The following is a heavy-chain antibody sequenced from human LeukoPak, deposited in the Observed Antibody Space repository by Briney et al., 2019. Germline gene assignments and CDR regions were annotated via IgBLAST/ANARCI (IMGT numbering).Heavy chain of an antibody. CDR3: ARDFERGPYY. Sequence: GGSLRLSCAASGFTVSSNYMSWVRQGPGKGLEWVSGINWNGGSTGYADSVKGRFTISRDNAKNSLYLQMNSLRAEDTALYYCARDFERGPYYWGQGTLVTVSS. V-gene: IGHV3-20*04. CDR1: GFTVSSNY. CDR2: INWNGGST. J-gene: IGHJ4*02.